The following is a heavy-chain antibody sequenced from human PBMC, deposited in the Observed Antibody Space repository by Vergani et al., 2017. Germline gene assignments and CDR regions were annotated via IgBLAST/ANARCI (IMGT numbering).Heavy chain of an antibody. J-gene: IGHJ3*02. D-gene: IGHD3-10*01. Sequence: QVQLQESGPGLVKPSETLYLTCTVSGSSITTYFWSWIRQPPGKGLEWIVYIYYSGSTRYNPSLKSRVSISIDTSKNQFSLKLSSVTAADTAVYYCASRWFGRRRDGDAFDIWGQGTLVTVSS. CDR3: ASRWFGRRRDGDAFDI. V-gene: IGHV4-59*01. CDR2: IYYSGST. CDR1: GSSITTYF.